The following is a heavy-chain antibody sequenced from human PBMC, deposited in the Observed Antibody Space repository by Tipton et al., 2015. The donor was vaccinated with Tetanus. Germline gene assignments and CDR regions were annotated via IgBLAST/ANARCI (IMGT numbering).Heavy chain of an antibody. D-gene: IGHD3-3*01. CDR3: ARDLEWSIDY. V-gene: IGHV3-23*01. CDR1: GFTFSTYP. J-gene: IGHJ4*02. Sequence: SLRLSCEASGFTFSTYPMHWVRQAPGKGLEWVSAIGDTEFVTYYADSLKGRFTISRDNSKDTLYLQMNSLRAEDTAVCYCARDLEWSIDYWGQGTLVTVSS. CDR2: IGDTEFVT.